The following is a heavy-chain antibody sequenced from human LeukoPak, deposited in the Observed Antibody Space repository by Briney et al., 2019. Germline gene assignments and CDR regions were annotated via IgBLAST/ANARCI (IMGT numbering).Heavy chain of an antibody. CDR3: ARMTYYYDSSERPDAFDI. V-gene: IGHV6-1*01. CDR2: TYYRSKWYN. D-gene: IGHD3-22*01. CDR1: GDSVSSNSAA. Sequence: SQTLSLTCAVSGDSVSSNSAAWNWIRQSPSRGLEWLGRTYYRSKWYNDYAVSVKSRITINPDTSKNQFSLQLNSVTPEDTAVYYCARMTYYYDSSERPDAFDIWGQGTTVTVSS. J-gene: IGHJ3*02.